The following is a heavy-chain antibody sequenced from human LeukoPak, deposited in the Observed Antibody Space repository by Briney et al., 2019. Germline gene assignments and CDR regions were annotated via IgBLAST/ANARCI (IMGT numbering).Heavy chain of an antibody. CDR2: LNPNTGDT. V-gene: IGHV1-2*02. CDR3: ARDPDSGPDL. D-gene: IGHD2-15*01. Sequence: ASVKVSCKASGYNFAHYHTHWVRQAPGQGLEWMGSLNPNTGDTLLAQKFQGRVTMTRDTSITVGYMELSRLTFDDTGVYYCARDPDSGPDLWGQGTLVTVAS. J-gene: IGHJ5*02. CDR1: GYNFAHYH.